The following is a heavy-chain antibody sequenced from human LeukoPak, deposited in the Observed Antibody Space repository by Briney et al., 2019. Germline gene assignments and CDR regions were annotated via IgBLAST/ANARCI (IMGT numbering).Heavy chain of an antibody. D-gene: IGHD4-23*01. J-gene: IGHJ4*02. CDR2: SRNKADSYTT. Sequence: PGGSLRLSCAASGFTVSSNYMSWVRQAPGKGLEWVGRSRNKADSYTTEHAASVKGRFTISRDDSKNSLYLQMNYLKTEDTAVYYCARGGPYGGNSAFDYWGQGTLVTVSS. CDR3: ARGGPYGGNSAFDY. V-gene: IGHV3-72*01. CDR1: GFTVSSNY.